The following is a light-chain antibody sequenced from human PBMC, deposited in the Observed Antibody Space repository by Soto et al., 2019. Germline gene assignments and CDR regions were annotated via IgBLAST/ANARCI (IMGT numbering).Light chain of an antibody. CDR3: QTWGTGIWV. CDR2: LNSDGSH. J-gene: IGLJ3*02. V-gene: IGLV4-69*01. Sequence: QPVLTQSPSASASLGASVKLTCTLSSGYSTYGIAWHQQQPEKGPRFLMKLNSDGSHNKEDGIPDRFSGSSSGAERYLTISSLQLEDEADYYCQTWGTGIWVFGGGTKVTVL. CDR1: SGYSTYG.